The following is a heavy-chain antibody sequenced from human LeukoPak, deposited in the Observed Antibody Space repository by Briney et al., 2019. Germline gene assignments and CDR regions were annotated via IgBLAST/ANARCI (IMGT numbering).Heavy chain of an antibody. V-gene: IGHV3-11*04. Sequence: PGGSLRLSCAASGFTFSDHFMTWIRQAPGKGLEWVSYTSNSGSIIYYADSVKGRFTISRDNAKNSLYLQMNSLRAEDTAVYYCARDGVATANYYYYGMDVWGQGTTVTVSS. D-gene: IGHD5-12*01. J-gene: IGHJ6*02. CDR2: TSNSGSII. CDR3: ARDGVATANYYYYGMDV. CDR1: GFTFSDHF.